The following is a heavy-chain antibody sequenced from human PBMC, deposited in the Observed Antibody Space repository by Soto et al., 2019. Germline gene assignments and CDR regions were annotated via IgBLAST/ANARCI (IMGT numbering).Heavy chain of an antibody. D-gene: IGHD6-19*01. Sequence: ASVKVSCKASGYTFTSYAMHWVRQAPGQRLEWMGWINAGNGNTKYSQKFQGRVTITRDTSASTAYMELGSLRSEDTAVYYCARDLAVAGTLHAFDIWGQGTMVTVS. J-gene: IGHJ3*02. CDR2: INAGNGNT. V-gene: IGHV1-3*01. CDR1: GYTFTSYA. CDR3: ARDLAVAGTLHAFDI.